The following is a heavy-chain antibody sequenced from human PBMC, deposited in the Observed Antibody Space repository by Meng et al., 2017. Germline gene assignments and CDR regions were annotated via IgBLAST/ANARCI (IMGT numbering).Heavy chain of an antibody. Sequence: SVKVSCKASGGTFSSYAISWVRQAPGQGLEWMGGFIPIFGTANYAQKFQGRVTITADESTSTAYMELSSLRSEDTAGYYCARGQATSRDYYYGMDVWGQGTTVTVSS. V-gene: IGHV1-69*13. CDR1: GGTFSSYA. CDR2: FIPIFGTA. CDR3: ARGQATSRDYYYGMDV. J-gene: IGHJ6*02.